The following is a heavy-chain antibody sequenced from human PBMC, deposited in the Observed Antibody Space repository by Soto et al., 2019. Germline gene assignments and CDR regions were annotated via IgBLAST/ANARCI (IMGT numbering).Heavy chain of an antibody. J-gene: IGHJ4*02. Sequence: GGSLRLSCAESGFTFSSYGMHWVRQSPGKGLEWVAVIWYDGSNKYYADSVKGRFTISRDNSKNTLYLQMNSLRAEDTAVYYCARDSTDDFWSGYYPQFDYWGQGTLVTVSS. CDR2: IWYDGSNK. CDR1: GFTFSSYG. D-gene: IGHD3-3*01. V-gene: IGHV3-33*01. CDR3: ARDSTDDFWSGYYPQFDY.